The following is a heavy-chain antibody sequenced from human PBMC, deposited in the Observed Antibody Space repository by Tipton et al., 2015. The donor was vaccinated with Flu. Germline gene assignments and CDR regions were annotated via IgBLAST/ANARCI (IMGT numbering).Heavy chain of an antibody. V-gene: IGHV3-23*01. J-gene: IGHJ6*02. Sequence: CAASGFTFSSYAMSWVRQAPGKGLEWVSAISGSGGSTYYADSVKGRFTISRDNSKNTLYLQMNSLRAEDTAVYYCAKDDCSGGSCYSPSYYYYGMDVWGQGTTVPVSS. CDR2: ISGSGGST. CDR3: AKDDCSGGSCYSPSYYYYGMDV. CDR1: GFTFSSYA. D-gene: IGHD2-15*01.